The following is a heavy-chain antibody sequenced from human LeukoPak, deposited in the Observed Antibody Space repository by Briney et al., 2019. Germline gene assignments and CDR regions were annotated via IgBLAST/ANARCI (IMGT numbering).Heavy chain of an antibody. V-gene: IGHV3-73*01. CDR2: IRTKANSYAT. CDR3: TKPPVKSGSFPGVEYFYYYYMEV. Sequence: GGSLRLFCTASGFTFSGSPMHWVRQAPGKGLEWVGRIRTKANSYATAYAASVKGRFTISRDDSQTTAYLQMNSLKAEDTGVYYCTKPPVKSGSFPGVEYFYYYYMEVWGKGTTVTVSS. CDR1: GFTFSGSP. J-gene: IGHJ6*03. D-gene: IGHD1-26*01.